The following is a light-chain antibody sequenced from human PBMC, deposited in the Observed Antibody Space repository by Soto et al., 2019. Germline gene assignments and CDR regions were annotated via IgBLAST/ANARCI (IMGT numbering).Light chain of an antibody. V-gene: IGKV1-5*03. J-gene: IGKJ1*01. CDR1: QSVSRW. Sequence: DIQMTQSPSTLPASLGERVTITCRASQSVSRWVAWYQQKPGKAPNLLIYEASSLKSGVPSRFSGSGSGTEFTLTISGLQPDDFATYHCKQYDTYPTFGQGTKVEIK. CDR2: EAS. CDR3: KQYDTYPT.